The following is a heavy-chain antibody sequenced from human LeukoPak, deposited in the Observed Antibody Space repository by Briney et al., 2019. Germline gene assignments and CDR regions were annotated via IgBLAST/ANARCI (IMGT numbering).Heavy chain of an antibody. Sequence: TGGSLRLSCAASGFTFSGFYMHWVRQASGKGLEWVGLIRTKPHTYTTVYAASVQGRFTISRDDSKNTAYLQMNSLKAEDTAVYYCIRQNCSGGSCSYVDYLGQGTQVTVSS. D-gene: IGHD2-15*01. V-gene: IGHV3-73*01. J-gene: IGHJ4*02. CDR1: GFTFSGFY. CDR3: IRQNCSGGSCSYVDY. CDR2: IRTKPHTYTT.